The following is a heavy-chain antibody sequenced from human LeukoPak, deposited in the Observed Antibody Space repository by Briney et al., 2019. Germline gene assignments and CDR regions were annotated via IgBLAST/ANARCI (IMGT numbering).Heavy chain of an antibody. CDR1: GGSISSTNYY. CDR2: ISSSSSTI. CDR3: ARGYDFDY. J-gene: IGHJ4*02. Sequence: PSETLSLTCTVSGGSISSTNYYWGWVRQAPGKGLEWVSYISSSSSTIYYADSVKGRFTISRDNAKNSVYLQMNSLRDEDTAVYYCARGYDFDYWGRGTLVTVSS. V-gene: IGHV3-48*02. D-gene: IGHD3-3*01.